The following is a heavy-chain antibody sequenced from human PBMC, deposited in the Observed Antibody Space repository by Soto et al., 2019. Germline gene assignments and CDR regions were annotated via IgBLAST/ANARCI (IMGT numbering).Heavy chain of an antibody. CDR2: IYPADSDT. D-gene: IGHD5-18*01. J-gene: IGHJ6*02. CDR3: ARYWYSYSLNYYRGMDV. V-gene: IGHV5-51*01. CDR1: GYNLATDW. Sequence: GESLKIFFKGSGYNLATDWIGWVRQMPGKGLECMGIIYPADSDTRYSPSFQVQVTISADKSISTAYLQWSSLKASDTAMYYCARYWYSYSLNYYRGMDVRGQGTTVPVSS.